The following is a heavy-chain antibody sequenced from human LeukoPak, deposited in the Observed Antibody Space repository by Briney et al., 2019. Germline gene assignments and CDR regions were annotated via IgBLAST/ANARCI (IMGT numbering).Heavy chain of an antibody. Sequence: AETLSLTCTVSGGSLSSYYGSWIRRPPGKGLGWIGYIYYSGRTTYNPSRKGRVTISEDTSKNQFSLKMSSVTAADTAVYYCASSPGGVGTPFDYWGQGTLVTVSS. J-gene: IGHJ4*02. CDR3: ASSPGGVGTPFDY. CDR1: GGSLSSYY. V-gene: IGHV4-59*01. D-gene: IGHD4-23*01. CDR2: IYYSGRT.